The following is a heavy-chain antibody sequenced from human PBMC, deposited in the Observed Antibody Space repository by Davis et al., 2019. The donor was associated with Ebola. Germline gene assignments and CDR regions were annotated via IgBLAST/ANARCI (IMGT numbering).Heavy chain of an antibody. D-gene: IGHD2-8*01. V-gene: IGHV1-18*04. Sequence: ASVKVSCKASGYTFTSYGITWVRQAPGQGLEWMGWINPHNGNTNYAQNVQGRVTMTTDTSTSTAYMEVGSLRSDDTAVYYCARDRAYCTHGACFTRYHDYGLDVWGKGTTVTVSS. J-gene: IGHJ6*04. CDR1: GYTFTSYG. CDR2: INPHNGNT. CDR3: ARDRAYCTHGACFTRYHDYGLDV.